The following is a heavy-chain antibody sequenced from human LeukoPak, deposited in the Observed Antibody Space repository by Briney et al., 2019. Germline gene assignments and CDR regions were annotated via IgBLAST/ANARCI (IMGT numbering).Heavy chain of an antibody. CDR2: ISYDGSNK. D-gene: IGHD3-3*01. CDR1: GFTFSSYA. Sequence: GGSLRLSCAASGFTFSSYAMHWVRQAPGKGLEWVAVISYDGSNKYYADSMKGRFTISRDNSKNTLYLQMNSLRAEDTAVYYCARFPGDYDFWSGYYFDYWGQGTLVTVSS. J-gene: IGHJ4*02. V-gene: IGHV3-30*01. CDR3: ARFPGDYDFWSGYYFDY.